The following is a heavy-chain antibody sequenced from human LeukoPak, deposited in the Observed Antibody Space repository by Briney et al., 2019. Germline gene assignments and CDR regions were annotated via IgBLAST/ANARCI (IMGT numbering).Heavy chain of an antibody. CDR1: GFTFSSYW. J-gene: IGHJ4*02. CDR3: ARDSPGYLAYDS. Sequence: GGSLRLSCAASGFTFSSYWMQWVRQAPGKGLVWVSRIDGDGSSTNYADSVKGRFTISRDNAKNSLYLQMNSPRAEDTAVYYCARDSPGYLAYDSWGQGTLVTVSS. V-gene: IGHV3-74*01. D-gene: IGHD1-1*01. CDR2: IDGDGSST.